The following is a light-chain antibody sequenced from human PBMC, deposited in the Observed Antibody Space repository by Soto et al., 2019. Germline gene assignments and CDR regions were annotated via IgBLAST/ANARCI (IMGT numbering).Light chain of an antibody. CDR3: SSYTSSSTRV. Sequence: QSALTQPASVSGSPGQSITISCTGTSSDVGGYNYVSWYQQHPGKAPKLMIYEVSNRTSGVSNRFAGSKSGNTASLTISGRQAEDEADYYCSSYTSSSTRVFGGGTKLTVL. CDR1: SSDVGGYNY. J-gene: IGLJ3*02. CDR2: EVS. V-gene: IGLV2-14*01.